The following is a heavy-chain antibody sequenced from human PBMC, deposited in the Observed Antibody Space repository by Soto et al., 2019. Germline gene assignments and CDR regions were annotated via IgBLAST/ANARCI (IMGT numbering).Heavy chain of an antibody. D-gene: IGHD3-22*01. V-gene: IGHV1-3*01. J-gene: IGHJ6*02. CDR1: GYTFTSYA. CDR2: INAGNGNT. CDR3: GGGTMIVVVSSYMDV. Sequence: QVQLVQSGAEVKKPGASVQVSCQASGYTFTSYAMHSVRQAPGQRLEWIGWINAGNGNTKYSQKFQGRVTITRDTSASTAYMELSSLRSEDTAVYYCGGGTMIVVVSSYMDVWGQGTTVAFSS.